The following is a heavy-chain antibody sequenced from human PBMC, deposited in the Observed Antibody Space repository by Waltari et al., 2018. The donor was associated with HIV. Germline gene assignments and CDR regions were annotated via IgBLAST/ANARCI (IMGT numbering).Heavy chain of an antibody. D-gene: IGHD3-22*01. CDR2: INPSGGSK. Sequence: QVQLVQSGAEVKKPGASVKVSCKASGYTFTSYYLHWVRQAPGQGLEWMGIINPSGGSKSYAQKFQGRVTMTRDTSTSTVYMELSSLRSEDTAVYYCARAALGYYYDSSEGWFDPWGQGTLVTVSS. CDR1: GYTFTSYY. CDR3: ARAALGYYYDSSEGWFDP. J-gene: IGHJ5*02. V-gene: IGHV1-46*03.